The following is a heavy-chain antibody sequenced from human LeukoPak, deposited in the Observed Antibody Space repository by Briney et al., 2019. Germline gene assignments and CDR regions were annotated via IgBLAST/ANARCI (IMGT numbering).Heavy chain of an antibody. CDR1: GFTFSNYG. CDR3: AVDMVRGASNDY. D-gene: IGHD3-10*01. Sequence: PGGTLRLSCAASGFTFSNYGMRWVRQAPGKGLEWVSTISGSGGSTYYADSVKGRFTISRDNSKNTLYLRMNTLRAEDTAVYYCAVDMVRGASNDYWGQGTLVTVSS. V-gene: IGHV3-23*01. J-gene: IGHJ4*02. CDR2: ISGSGGST.